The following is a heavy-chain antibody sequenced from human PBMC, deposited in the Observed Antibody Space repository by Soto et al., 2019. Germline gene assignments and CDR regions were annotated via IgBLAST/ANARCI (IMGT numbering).Heavy chain of an antibody. CDR1: GYTFTSYY. V-gene: IGHV1-46*03. Sequence: ASVKVSCKASGYTFTSYYMHWVRQAPGQGLEWMGIINPSGGSTSYAQKFQGRVTMTRDTSTSTVYMELSSLRSEDTAVYYCARDSLYYYGSGSYSFDYWGQGTLVTVSS. CDR2: INPSGGST. CDR3: ARDSLYYYGSGSYSFDY. D-gene: IGHD3-10*01. J-gene: IGHJ4*02.